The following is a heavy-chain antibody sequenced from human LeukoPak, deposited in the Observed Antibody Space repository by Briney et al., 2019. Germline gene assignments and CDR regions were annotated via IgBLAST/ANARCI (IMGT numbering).Heavy chain of an antibody. D-gene: IGHD5-18*01. V-gene: IGHV4-34*01. CDR2: INHSGST. Sequence: SETLSLTCAVYGGSFIGYYWSWIRQPPGKGLEWIGEINHSGSTNYNPSLKSRVTISVDTSKNQFSLKLSSVTAADTAVYYCARVHSYGYSPRFDYWGQGTLVTVSS. CDR1: GGSFIGYY. J-gene: IGHJ4*02. CDR3: ARVHSYGYSPRFDY.